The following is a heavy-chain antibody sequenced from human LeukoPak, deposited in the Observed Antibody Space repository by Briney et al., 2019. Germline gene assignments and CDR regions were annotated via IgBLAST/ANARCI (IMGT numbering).Heavy chain of an antibody. CDR1: GFIFSDYY. CDR3: ARDRHTRWELSIEDGAFDI. J-gene: IGHJ3*02. V-gene: IGHV3-11*01. CDR2: ISIGVTTI. D-gene: IGHD1-26*01. Sequence: GGSLRLSCAASGFIFSDYYMAWIRQAPGKGLECVSYISIGVTTIYYADSVKGRFTISRDNAKNSLYLQMNSLRAEDTAVYYCARDRHTRWELSIEDGAFDIWGQGTMVTVSS.